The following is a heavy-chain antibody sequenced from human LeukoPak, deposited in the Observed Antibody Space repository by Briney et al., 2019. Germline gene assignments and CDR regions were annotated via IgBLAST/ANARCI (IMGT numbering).Heavy chain of an antibody. CDR1: GFTFSSYE. CDR2: ISSSSSTI. CDR3: AKDMTRDYYDSSGYDY. J-gene: IGHJ4*02. V-gene: IGHV3-48*03. Sequence: PGGSLRLSCAASGFTFSSYEMNWVRQAPGKGLEWVSYISSSSSTIYYADSVKGRFTISRDNAKNSLYLQMNSLRAEDTALYYCAKDMTRDYYDSSGYDYWGQGTLVTVSS. D-gene: IGHD3-22*01.